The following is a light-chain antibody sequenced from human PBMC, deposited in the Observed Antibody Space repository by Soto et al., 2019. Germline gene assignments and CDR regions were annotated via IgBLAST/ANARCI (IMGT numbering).Light chain of an antibody. CDR2: SND. J-gene: IGLJ3*02. V-gene: IGLV1-44*01. CDR3: SVCDDSRNGPV. CDR1: SSNIGSNT. Sequence: QSVLTQPPSVSGTPGQRVTISCSGSSSNIGSNTVNWYQQLQGAAHKQLIYSNDQRPPCAADRFSADKSGTSYSLATSGLQSEDDAVYYCSVCDDSRNGPVFGGGTKLTVL.